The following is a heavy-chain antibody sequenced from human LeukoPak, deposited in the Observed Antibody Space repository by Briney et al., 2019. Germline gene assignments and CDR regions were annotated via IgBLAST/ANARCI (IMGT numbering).Heavy chain of an antibody. CDR2: IYYSGST. CDR3: ARDQPYYDILTGYYPDWYFDL. Sequence: SEALSLTCTVSGVSISSYYWSWIRQPPGKGLEWIGYIYYSGSTNYNPSLKSRVTISVDTSKNQFSLKLSSVTAADTAVYYCARDQPYYDILTGYYPDWYFDLWGRGTLVTVSS. J-gene: IGHJ2*01. V-gene: IGHV4-59*01. CDR1: GVSISSYY. D-gene: IGHD3-9*01.